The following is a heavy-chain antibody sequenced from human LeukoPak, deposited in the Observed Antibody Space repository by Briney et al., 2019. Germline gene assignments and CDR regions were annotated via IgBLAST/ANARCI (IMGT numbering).Heavy chain of an antibody. Sequence: PGGSLRLSCAASGFTFSNYWMTWVRQAPGKGPEWVANIKQDGSERNYVDSVKGRFTIARDNTKNSLYLQMRGEDTAVYYCASRAGKPGNTPWCFDYWGQGALVTVSS. V-gene: IGHV3-7*01. J-gene: IGHJ4*02. D-gene: IGHD1-7*01. CDR3: ASRAGKPGNTPWCFDY. CDR1: GFTFSNYW. CDR2: IKQDGSER.